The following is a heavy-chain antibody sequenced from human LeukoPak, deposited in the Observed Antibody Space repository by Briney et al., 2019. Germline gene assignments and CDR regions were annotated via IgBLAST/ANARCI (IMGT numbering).Heavy chain of an antibody. Sequence: GGSLRLSCAVSGLTFYDYAMHWVRQAPGKGLEWVSGITWNSGTIAHADSVKGRFTISRDNAKNSLYLQVNSLRSEDTALHYCAAGAGIIRYWGQGTLVTVSS. D-gene: IGHD3-10*01. J-gene: IGHJ4*02. CDR1: GLTFYDYA. CDR2: ITWNSGTI. CDR3: AAGAGIIRY. V-gene: IGHV3-9*01.